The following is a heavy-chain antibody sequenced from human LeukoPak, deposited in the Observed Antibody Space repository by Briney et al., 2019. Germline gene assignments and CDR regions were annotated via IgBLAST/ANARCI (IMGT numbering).Heavy chain of an antibody. CDR1: GGTFSSYA. Sequence: ASVKVSCKASGGTFSSYAISWVRQAPGQGLEWMGRIIPIFGIANYAQKFQGRVTITADKSTSTAYMELSSPRSEDTAVYYCARDPSPGYCSSTSCYPEGYYGMDVWGQGTTVTVSS. D-gene: IGHD2-2*01. J-gene: IGHJ6*02. CDR2: IIPIFGIA. V-gene: IGHV1-69*04. CDR3: ARDPSPGYCSSTSCYPEGYYGMDV.